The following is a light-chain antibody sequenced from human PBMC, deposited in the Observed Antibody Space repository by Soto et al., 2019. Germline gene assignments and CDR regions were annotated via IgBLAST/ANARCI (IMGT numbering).Light chain of an antibody. CDR1: SSDVGGYNL. CDR3: CSYASSSTDV. J-gene: IGLJ1*01. CDR2: EGT. Sequence: QSALTQPASVSGSPGQSITISCTGTSSDVGGYNLVSWYQQHPGKAPKLMIYEGTKRPSGVSDRFSGSRSGNTASLTISGVQAEDEADYYCCSYASSSTDVFGTGTKLTVL. V-gene: IGLV2-23*01.